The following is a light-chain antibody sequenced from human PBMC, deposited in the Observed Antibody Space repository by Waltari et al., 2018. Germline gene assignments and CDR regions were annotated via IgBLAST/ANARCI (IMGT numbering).Light chain of an antibody. Sequence: DIQMTQSPSSLSASVGDRVTLTCRASQDIKLNVAWFQQRPGKAPKSLIYSASILLSGVPSRFSGSGSGTEFTLTISDLQPEDFATYYCQHYNSFPLTFGGGTKVEIK. V-gene: IGKV1-16*01. CDR3: QHYNSFPLT. CDR1: QDIKLN. CDR2: SAS. J-gene: IGKJ4*01.